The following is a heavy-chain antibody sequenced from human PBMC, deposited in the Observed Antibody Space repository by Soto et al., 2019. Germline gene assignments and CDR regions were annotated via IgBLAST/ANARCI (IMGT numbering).Heavy chain of an antibody. CDR3: ARAIRGFSYVVDY. CDR2: ISGSGATK. CDR1: GFTFSSHS. D-gene: IGHD5-18*01. Sequence: PGGSLRLSCAASGFTFSSHSINWVRQAPGKGLEWVSYISGSGATKYYADSVKGRFTISRDNARNSLYPQMSSLSDEDTAVYYCARAIRGFSYVVDYWGQGTLVTVSS. V-gene: IGHV3-48*02. J-gene: IGHJ4*02.